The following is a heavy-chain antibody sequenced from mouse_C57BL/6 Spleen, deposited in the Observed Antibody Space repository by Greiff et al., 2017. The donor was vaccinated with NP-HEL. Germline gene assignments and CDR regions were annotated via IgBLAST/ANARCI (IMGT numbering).Heavy chain of an antibody. J-gene: IGHJ2*01. CDR2: IDPSDSET. V-gene: IGHV1-52*01. D-gene: IGHD2-4*01. CDR3: ARRGLRLYYFDY. Sequence: VQLQQSGAELVRPGSSVKLSCKASGYTFTSYWMHWVKQRPIQGLEWIGNIDPSDSETHYNQKFKDKATLTVDKSSSTAYMQLSSLTSEDSAVYYCARRGLRLYYFDYWGQGTTLTVSS. CDR1: GYTFTSYW.